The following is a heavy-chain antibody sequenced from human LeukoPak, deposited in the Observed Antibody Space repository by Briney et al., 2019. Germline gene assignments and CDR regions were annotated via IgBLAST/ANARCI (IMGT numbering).Heavy chain of an antibody. V-gene: IGHV4-4*09. D-gene: IGHD2-2*01. CDR1: GGSISNYY. CDR2: IYTSGST. Sequence: SETLSLTCTVSGGSISNYYWSWIRQPPGRGLEWIGYIYTSGSTNYNPSLKSRLTISIDTSKNQFSLKLSAVTAADTAAYYCARRDCGSTSCPFDYWGQGTLVTVSS. J-gene: IGHJ4*02. CDR3: ARRDCGSTSCPFDY.